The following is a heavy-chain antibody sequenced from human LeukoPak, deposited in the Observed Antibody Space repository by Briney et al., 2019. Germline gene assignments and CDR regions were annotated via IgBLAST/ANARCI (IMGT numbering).Heavy chain of an antibody. CDR2: INPNSGGT. Sequence: ASVKVSCKASGYTFTGYYMHWVRQAPGQGLEWMGWINPNSGGTNYAQKFQGRVTMTRDTSISTAYLELRGLTYDDSAVYYCTRVTLRGSKYNWFDPWGQGTHVSVSS. V-gene: IGHV1-2*02. CDR3: TRVTLRGSKYNWFDP. CDR1: GYTFTGYY. J-gene: IGHJ5*02. D-gene: IGHD1-26*01.